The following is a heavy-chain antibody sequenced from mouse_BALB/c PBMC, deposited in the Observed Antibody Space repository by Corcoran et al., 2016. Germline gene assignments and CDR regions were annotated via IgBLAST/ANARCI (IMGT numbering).Heavy chain of an antibody. Sequence: EDQLQQSGAELVKPGASVKLSCTASGFNIKDTYMHWVKQRPEQGLEWIGRIDPANGNTKYDPKFQGKATITADTSSNTAYLQLSSLTSEDTAVYYCARSNCFDYWGQGTTLTVSA. CDR2: IDPANGNT. J-gene: IGHJ2*01. CDR3: ARSNCFDY. V-gene: IGHV14-3*02. CDR1: GFNIKDTY. D-gene: IGHD4-1*01.